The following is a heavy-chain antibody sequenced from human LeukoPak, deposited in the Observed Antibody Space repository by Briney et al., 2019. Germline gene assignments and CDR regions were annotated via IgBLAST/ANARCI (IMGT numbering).Heavy chain of an antibody. CDR3: ARENGWQPGEYGDYTGFYFDS. CDR2: ISSGGSPT. J-gene: IGHJ4*02. Sequence: GGSLRLSCAASGFTFSDYYMSWIRQAPGKGLEWVAYISSGGSPTYYLDSVKGRFTISRDNAKSSLYLQLNSLRAEDTAVYYCARENGWQPGEYGDYTGFYFDSWGLGTLVTVSS. CDR1: GFTFSDYY. D-gene: IGHD4-17*01. V-gene: IGHV3-11*04.